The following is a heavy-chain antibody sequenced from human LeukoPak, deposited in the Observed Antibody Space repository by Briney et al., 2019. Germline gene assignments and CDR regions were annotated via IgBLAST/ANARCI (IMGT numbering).Heavy chain of an antibody. CDR3: AGYSYGVRPS. V-gene: IGHV6-1*01. J-gene: IGHJ5*02. CDR1: GDSVSSNSAA. D-gene: IGHD5-18*01. CDR2: TYYRPKWYN. Sequence: SQTLSLTCVISGDSVSSNSAAWNWIRQSPSRGLEWLGRTYYRPKWYNDYAVSVKSRITINPDTSKNQFSLHLDSVTPEDTAVYYCAGYSYGVRPSWGQGTLVTVSS.